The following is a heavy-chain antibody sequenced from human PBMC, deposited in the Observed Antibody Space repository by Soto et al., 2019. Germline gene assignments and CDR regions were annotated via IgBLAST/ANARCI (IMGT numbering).Heavy chain of an antibody. V-gene: IGHV3-74*01. Sequence: EVQLVESGGGLVQPGGSLRLSCAASGFTFTNYWMHWVRQAPGKGLQWVARVDGEGSGTSYADSVKGRFTISRDNAKNPPSLPMHSRWADDTPVYNCGSVFEPRGWGTLVTVSS. CDR1: GFTFTNYW. CDR3: GSVFEP. CDR2: VDGEGSGT. J-gene: IGHJ5*02. D-gene: IGHD3-3*02.